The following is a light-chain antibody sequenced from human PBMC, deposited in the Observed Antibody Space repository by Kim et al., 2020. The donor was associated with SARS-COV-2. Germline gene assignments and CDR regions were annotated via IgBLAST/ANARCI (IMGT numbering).Light chain of an antibody. Sequence: QSVLTQPPSVSGALGQRDTISCTGSSSNIGADYDVHWYQQFPGTAPKLLIHGNINRPSGVPDRFSGSKSGTSASLAITGLQPEDEADYYCQSYDSGLSGWVFGGGTQLTVL. V-gene: IGLV1-40*01. CDR1: SSNIGADYD. CDR3: QSYDSGLSGWV. CDR2: GNI. J-gene: IGLJ3*02.